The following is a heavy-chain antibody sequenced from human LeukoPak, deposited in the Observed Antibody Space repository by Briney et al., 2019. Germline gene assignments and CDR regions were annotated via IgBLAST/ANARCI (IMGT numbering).Heavy chain of an antibody. D-gene: IGHD2-2*03. V-gene: IGHV4-39*07. J-gene: IGHJ5*02. CDR1: GGSISSTSYY. Sequence: ASETLSLTCVVSGGSISSTSYYWGWIRQPPGKGLEWIGSIYYSGSTYYSPSLKSRVTISVDTSKNQFSLKLSSVTAADTAVYYCARLLRVGYCSTTTCNWFDPWGQGTLVTVSS. CDR2: IYYSGST. CDR3: ARLLRVGYCSTTTCNWFDP.